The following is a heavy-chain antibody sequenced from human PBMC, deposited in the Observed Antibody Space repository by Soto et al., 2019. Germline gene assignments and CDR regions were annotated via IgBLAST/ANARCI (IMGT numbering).Heavy chain of an antibody. V-gene: IGHV4-31*03. D-gene: IGHD5-18*01. J-gene: IGHJ4*02. CDR1: GGSISTGGYY. CDR2: IYYSGST. CDR3: ARGLSVTLFDN. Sequence: QVQLQESGPGLVKSSQTLSLTCTVSGGSISTGGYYWTWIRQHPGKGLEWIGYIYYSGSTYYNPSLKSRVTISVDTSKNQFSLKLSSVTAAETAVYYCARGLSVTLFDNWGQGTLVTVSS.